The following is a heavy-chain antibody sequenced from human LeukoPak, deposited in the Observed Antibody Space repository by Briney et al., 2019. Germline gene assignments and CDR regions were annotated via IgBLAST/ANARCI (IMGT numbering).Heavy chain of an antibody. CDR3: ARARVRGGSHYYYYYYGMDV. Sequence: PSETLSLTCAVYGGSFSGYYWSWIRQPPGKGLEWIGEINHSGSTNYNPSLKSRVTISVDTSKNQFSLKLSSVTAADTAMYYCARARVRGGSHYYYYYYGMDVWGQGTTVTVSS. V-gene: IGHV4-34*01. CDR1: GGSFSGYY. CDR2: INHSGST. D-gene: IGHD1-14*01. J-gene: IGHJ6*02.